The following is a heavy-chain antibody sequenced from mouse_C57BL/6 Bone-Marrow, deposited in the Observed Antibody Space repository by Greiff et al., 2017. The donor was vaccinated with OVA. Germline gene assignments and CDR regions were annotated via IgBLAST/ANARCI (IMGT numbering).Heavy chain of an antibody. V-gene: IGHV5-6*01. CDR2: ISSGGSYT. CDR1: GFTFSSYG. D-gene: IGHD3-2*02. CDR3: ARRPRQLRLEYYFDY. J-gene: IGHJ2*01. Sequence: EVQLQQSGGDLVKPGGSLKLSCAASGFTFSSYGMSWVRQTPDKRLEWVATISSGGSYTYYPDSVKGRFTISRDNAKNTLYLQMSSLKSEDTAMYYCARRPRQLRLEYYFDYWGQGTTLTVSS.